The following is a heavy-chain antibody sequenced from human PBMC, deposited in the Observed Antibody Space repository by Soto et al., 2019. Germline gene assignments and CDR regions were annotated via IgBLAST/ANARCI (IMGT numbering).Heavy chain of an antibody. J-gene: IGHJ4*02. V-gene: IGHV3-21*01. CDR1: GFMFSAYT. CDR2: ITSNSDHI. Sequence: VGSLRLSCAASGFMFSAYTMSWVRHAPGKGLEWLSSITSNSDHIDYADSVRGRFTVSRDNARKSLYLQMDSLGAEDTGVYYCATPYYYNHWGPGTLVTVSS. CDR3: ATPYYYNH.